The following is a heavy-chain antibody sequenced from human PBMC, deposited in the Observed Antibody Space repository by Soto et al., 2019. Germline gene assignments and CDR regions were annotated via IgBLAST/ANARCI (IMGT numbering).Heavy chain of an antibody. V-gene: IGHV1-18*01. Sequence: QVQLVQSGAEVKKPGASVKVSCKASGYTFTTYGISWVRQAPGQGLEWMGWISAYNGNTKYAQKLQGRVTMTTDTATRTAYMELRSLTSDDTAVYYCARDSPPVDYWGQGTLVTVSS. J-gene: IGHJ4*02. CDR1: GYTFTTYG. CDR2: ISAYNGNT. CDR3: ARDSPPVDY.